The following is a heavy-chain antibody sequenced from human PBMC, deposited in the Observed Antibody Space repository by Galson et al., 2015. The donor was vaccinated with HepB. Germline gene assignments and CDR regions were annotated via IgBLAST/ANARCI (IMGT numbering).Heavy chain of an antibody. CDR2: IIPILGIA. CDR1: GGTFSSYT. V-gene: IGHV1-69*02. CDR3: ANSIAAAGNLWFDP. D-gene: IGHD6-13*01. J-gene: IGHJ5*02. Sequence: SVKVSCKASGGTFSSYTISWVRQAPGQGLEWMGRIIPILGIANYAQKFQGRVTITADKSTSTAYMELSSLRSEDTAVYYCANSIAAAGNLWFDPWGQGTLVTVSS.